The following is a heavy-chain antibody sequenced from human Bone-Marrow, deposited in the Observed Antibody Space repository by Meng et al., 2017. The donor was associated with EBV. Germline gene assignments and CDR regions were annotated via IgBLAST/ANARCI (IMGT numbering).Heavy chain of an antibody. CDR3: AKSSSSTPGVVDS. Sequence: QGQLQERGPGPRTPSEALSPPYTAAGASVSAGTFHWSWVRPPPGKELEWIGYIYDGGTTISNPSLKSRVTIVPYTSRNQFSLGLRSVTTADTAVYYCAKSSSSTPGVVDSWGQGTLVTVSS. CDR1: GASVSAGTFH. CDR2: IYDGGTT. J-gene: IGHJ4*02. D-gene: IGHD6-6*01. V-gene: IGHV4-61*01.